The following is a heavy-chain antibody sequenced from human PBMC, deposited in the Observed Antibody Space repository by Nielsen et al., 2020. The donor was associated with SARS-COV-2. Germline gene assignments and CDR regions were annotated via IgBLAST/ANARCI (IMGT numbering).Heavy chain of an antibody. D-gene: IGHD6-19*01. CDR2: IIPIFGTA. CDR3: ARDEGRIAVSAKGWYFDL. CDR1: AGTFSSYA. V-gene: IGHV1-69*06. J-gene: IGHJ2*01. Sequence: SVQVSCKASAGTFSSYAISWVRHAPAHGLEWMGGIIPIFGTANYAQKFQGRRTITADKSTSTAYMELSSLGSEETAVYYWARDEGRIAVSAKGWYFDLWGRGTLVTVSS.